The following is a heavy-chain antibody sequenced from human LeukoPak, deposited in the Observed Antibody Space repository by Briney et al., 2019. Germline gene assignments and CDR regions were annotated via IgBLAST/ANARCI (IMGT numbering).Heavy chain of an antibody. CDR2: ISSSSSYI. CDR1: GFTFSSYS. Sequence: GGSLRLSCAASGFTFSSYSMNWVRQAPGKGLEWVSSISSSSSYIYYADSMKGRFTISRDNAKNSLYLQMNSLRAEDTAVYYCASSGDYWGQGTLVTVSS. V-gene: IGHV3-21*01. J-gene: IGHJ4*02. CDR3: ASSGDY.